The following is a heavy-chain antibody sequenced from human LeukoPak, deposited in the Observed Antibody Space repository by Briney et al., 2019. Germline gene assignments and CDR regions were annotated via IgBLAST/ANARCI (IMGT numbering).Heavy chain of an antibody. Sequence: GGSLRLSCAASGFTFSSYGMHWVRQAPGKGLEWVAVIWYDGSNKYYADSVKGRFTISRDNSKNTLYLQMNSLRAEDTAVYYCARPIRQGSYPWWPGDYWGQGTLVTVSS. V-gene: IGHV3-33*01. D-gene: IGHD1-26*01. J-gene: IGHJ4*02. CDR1: GFTFSSYG. CDR2: IWYDGSNK. CDR3: ARPIRQGSYPWWPGDY.